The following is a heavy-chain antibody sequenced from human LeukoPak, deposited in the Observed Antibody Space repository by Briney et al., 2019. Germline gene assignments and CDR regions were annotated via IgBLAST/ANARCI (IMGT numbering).Heavy chain of an antibody. CDR1: GGSISSSSYY. Sequence: KPSETLSLTCTVSGGSISSSSYYWGWIRQPPGKGLEWIGSIYYSGSTYYNPSLKSRVTISVDTSKNQFYLQLSSVTAADTAVYYCARGVVVAAKDAFDIWGQGTMVTVSS. J-gene: IGHJ3*02. D-gene: IGHD2-15*01. V-gene: IGHV4-39*01. CDR3: ARGVVVAAKDAFDI. CDR2: IYYSGST.